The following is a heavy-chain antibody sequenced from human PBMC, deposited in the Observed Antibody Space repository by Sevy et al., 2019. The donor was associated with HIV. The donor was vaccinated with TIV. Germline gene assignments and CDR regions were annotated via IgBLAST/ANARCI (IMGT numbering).Heavy chain of an antibody. CDR2: IKQDGSEK. J-gene: IGHJ4*02. Sequence: GGSLRLSCAASGFTFSNYWMSWVRQAPGKGLEWVANIKQDGSEKYYVDSVKGRFTISRDNAKNSLYLHMNTLRAEDKAVYYCTGVGEYYYDSSSYWGQGTLVTVSS. V-gene: IGHV3-7*01. CDR1: GFTFSNYW. D-gene: IGHD3-22*01. CDR3: TGVGEYYYDSSSY.